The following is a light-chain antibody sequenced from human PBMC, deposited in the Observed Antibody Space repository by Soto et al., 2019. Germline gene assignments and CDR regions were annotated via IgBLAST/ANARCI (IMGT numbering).Light chain of an antibody. CDR3: NSYTSSITLL. Sequence: QSALTQPASVSGSPGQSITISCTGTSSDVGGYDYVSGYQQHPGKAPKLILYDVSKRPSGVSNRFSGSKSGNTASLSLSGLQAEDEADYYCNSYTSSITLLFGGGTKVTV. J-gene: IGLJ2*01. CDR2: DVS. V-gene: IGLV2-14*01. CDR1: SSDVGGYDY.